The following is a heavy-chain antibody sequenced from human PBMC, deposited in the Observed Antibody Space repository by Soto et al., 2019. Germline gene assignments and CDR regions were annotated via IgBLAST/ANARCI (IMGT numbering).Heavy chain of an antibody. CDR3: ARGHTAMAGYYYYGMDV. Sequence: GGSLRLSCEASGFTFSNYAMSWVRQASVQGLEWVSGINSDGSSTSYAGSVKGRFTISRDNAKNTLYLQMNSLRAEDPAVYYCARGHTAMAGYYYYGMDVWGQGTTVTGSS. D-gene: IGHD5-18*01. CDR1: GFTFSNYA. V-gene: IGHV3-74*01. CDR2: INSDGSST. J-gene: IGHJ6*02.